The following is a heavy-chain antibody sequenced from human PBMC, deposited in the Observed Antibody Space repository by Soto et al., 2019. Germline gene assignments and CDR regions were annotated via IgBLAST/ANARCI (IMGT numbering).Heavy chain of an antibody. CDR2: IRNKAYGETT. V-gene: IGHV3-49*01. CDR1: GFTFDDYP. D-gene: IGHD3-3*02. CDR3: ARAVRIVGDAFDF. J-gene: IGHJ3*01. Sequence: GGSLRLSCITSGFTFDDYPMSWFRQAPGKGLEWVSYIRNKAYGETTEYAASVKGRFIISRDGSTSIAYLQMNSLKTDDTAVYYCARAVRIVGDAFDFWGQGTMVTVSS.